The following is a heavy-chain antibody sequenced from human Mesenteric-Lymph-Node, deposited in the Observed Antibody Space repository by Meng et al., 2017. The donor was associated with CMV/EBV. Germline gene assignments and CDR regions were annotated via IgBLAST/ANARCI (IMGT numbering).Heavy chain of an antibody. V-gene: IGHV3-23*01. CDR1: GFTFRRHA. CDR3: ARGWNAPSY. Sequence: GESLKISCAASGFTFRRHAMSWVRQAPGKGLEWVSVISATGGATYYADSVKGRFTISRDNSKNTLFLQMNSLRAEDTAVYYCARGWNAPSYWGQGTLVTVSS. D-gene: IGHD1-1*01. J-gene: IGHJ4*02. CDR2: ISATGGAT.